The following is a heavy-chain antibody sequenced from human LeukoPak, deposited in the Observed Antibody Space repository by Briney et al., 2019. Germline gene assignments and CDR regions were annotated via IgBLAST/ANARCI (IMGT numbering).Heavy chain of an antibody. Sequence: PGRSLRLSCAASGFTFSSYSMNWVRQAPGKGLEWVSSISTGSSYIYYADSVKGRFTISRDNAKNSLYLQMNSLRAEDTAVYYCARDVVGSSWSDYWGQGTLVTVSS. J-gene: IGHJ4*02. CDR3: ARDVVGSSWSDY. CDR2: ISTGSSYI. V-gene: IGHV3-21*01. D-gene: IGHD6-13*01. CDR1: GFTFSSYS.